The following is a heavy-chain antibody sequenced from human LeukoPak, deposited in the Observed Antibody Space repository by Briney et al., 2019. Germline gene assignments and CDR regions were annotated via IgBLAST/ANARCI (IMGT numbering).Heavy chain of an antibody. CDR2: ISSSGSYI. Sequence: GGSLRLSCAASGFTFSSCYMSWVRQAPGKGREWVSSISSSGSYISYADSVKGRLTMSRDNAKNSLHLQMNSLRAEDTAVYYCARRGDTSGHYYAFDYWGQGTLVTVSS. CDR3: ARRGDTSGHYYAFDY. V-gene: IGHV3-21*01. J-gene: IGHJ4*02. D-gene: IGHD3-22*01. CDR1: GFTFSSCY.